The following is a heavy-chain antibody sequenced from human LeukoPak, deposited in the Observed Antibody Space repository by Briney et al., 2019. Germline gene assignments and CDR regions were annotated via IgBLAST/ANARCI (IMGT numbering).Heavy chain of an antibody. D-gene: IGHD3-10*01. J-gene: IGHJ3*02. CDR1: GFTFSSYA. V-gene: IGHV3-53*01. CDR3: ASREGYYPSAFDI. Sequence: GGSLRLSCAASGFTFSSYAMSWVRQAPGKGLEWVSVIYSGGSTYYADFVKGRFTISRDNSKNTLYLQMNSLRAEDTAVYYCASREGYYPSAFDIWGQGTMVTVSS. CDR2: IYSGGST.